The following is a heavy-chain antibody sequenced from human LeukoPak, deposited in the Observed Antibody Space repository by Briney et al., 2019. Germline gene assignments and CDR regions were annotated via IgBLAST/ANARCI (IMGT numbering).Heavy chain of an antibody. D-gene: IGHD2-2*01. CDR2: IKQDGSEK. Sequence: PGGSLRLSCAASGFTFSSYWMTWVGQAPGKGLEWVANIKQDGSEKYYVDSVKGRFTISRDNAKNSLYLQMNSLRAEDTAVYYCAREHCSSTSCYYYYYYYGMDVWGQGTTVTVSS. J-gene: IGHJ6*02. V-gene: IGHV3-7*01. CDR3: AREHCSSTSCYYYYYYYGMDV. CDR1: GFTFSSYW.